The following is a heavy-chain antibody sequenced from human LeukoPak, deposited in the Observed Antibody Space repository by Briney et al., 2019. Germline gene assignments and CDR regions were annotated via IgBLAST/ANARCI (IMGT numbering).Heavy chain of an antibody. CDR2: IRYDGTNK. CDR1: GFSFSSYG. D-gene: IGHD3-22*01. J-gene: IGHJ3*02. V-gene: IGHV3-30*02. Sequence: GGSLRLSCEASGFSFSSYGLHWVRQAPGKGLEGVAFIRYDGTNKYYADSVKGRFTISRDNAKNSLYLQMNSLRAEDTAVYYCARPYYYDHDAFDIWGQGTMVTVSS. CDR3: ARPYYYDHDAFDI.